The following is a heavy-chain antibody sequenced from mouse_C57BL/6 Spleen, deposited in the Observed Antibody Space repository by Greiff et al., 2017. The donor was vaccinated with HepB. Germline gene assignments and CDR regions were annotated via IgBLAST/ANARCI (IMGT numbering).Heavy chain of an antibody. J-gene: IGHJ3*01. V-gene: IGHV5-6*01. D-gene: IGHD1-1*01. CDR1: GFTFSSYG. CDR3: ARHAIYYGSSSWFAY. CDR2: ISSGGSYT. Sequence: EVQLVESGGDLVKPGGSLKLSCAASGFTFSSYGMSWVRQTPDKRLEWVATISSGGSYTYYPDSVKGRFTISRDNAKNTLYLQMSSLKSEDTAMYYCARHAIYYGSSSWFAYWGQGTLVTVSA.